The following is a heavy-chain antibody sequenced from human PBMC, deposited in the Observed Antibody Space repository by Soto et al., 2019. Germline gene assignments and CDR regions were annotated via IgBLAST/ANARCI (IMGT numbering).Heavy chain of an antibody. CDR3: AGDPYYYGSAF. Sequence: QVQLVESGGGLVEPGGSLRLSCAASGFRFRDHFMTWIRQAPGKGLEWVSKISSSGTTMYYADSVKGRFTVSRDNAQNLVYLQMNSLRGEDTAVYYCAGDPYYYGSAFWGQGTLVTV. CDR2: ISSSGTTM. J-gene: IGHJ4*02. CDR1: GFRFRDHF. D-gene: IGHD3-10*01. V-gene: IGHV3-11*01.